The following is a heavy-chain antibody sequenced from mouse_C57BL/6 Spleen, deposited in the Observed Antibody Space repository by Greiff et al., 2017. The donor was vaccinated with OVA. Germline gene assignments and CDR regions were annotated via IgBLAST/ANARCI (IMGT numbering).Heavy chain of an antibody. CDR1: GYTFTDYN. CDR2: INPNNGGT. CDR3: ARSYYDYDVGAMDY. D-gene: IGHD2-4*01. Sequence: VQLKESGPELVKPGASVKIPCKASGYTFTDYNMDWVKQSHGKSLEWIGDINPNNGGTIYNQKFKGKATLTVDKSSSTAYMELRSLTSEDTAVYYCARSYYDYDVGAMDYWGQGTSVTVSS. J-gene: IGHJ4*01. V-gene: IGHV1-18*01.